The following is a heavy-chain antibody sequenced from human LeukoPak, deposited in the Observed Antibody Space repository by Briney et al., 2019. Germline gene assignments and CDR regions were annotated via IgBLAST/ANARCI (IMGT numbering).Heavy chain of an antibody. D-gene: IGHD4-23*01. V-gene: IGHV3-21*01. CDR3: ARVGKAYYYYYMDV. J-gene: IGHJ6*03. CDR1: GFTLSSYS. Sequence: PGGSLRLSCAASGFTLSSYSMNWVRQAPGKGLEWVSSISSSSSYIYYADSVKGRFTISRDNAKNSLYLQMNSLRAEDTAVYYCARVGKAYYYYYMDVWGKGTTVTVSS. CDR2: ISSSSSYI.